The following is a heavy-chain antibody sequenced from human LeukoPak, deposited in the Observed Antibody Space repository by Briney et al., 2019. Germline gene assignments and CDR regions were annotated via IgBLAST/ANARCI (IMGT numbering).Heavy chain of an antibody. CDR1: GLTFSSYW. V-gene: IGHV3-7*02. D-gene: IGHD2/OR15-2a*01. Sequence: PGGSLRLSCAASGLTFSSYWMSCVRQAPGKGLEWVANIKQDGSEKYYVDSVKGRFTISRDNAKDTLYLQMNSLRAEDTAVYFCAKSRAGNSGFYFDYWGQGTLVTVSS. CDR3: AKSRAGNSGFYFDY. J-gene: IGHJ4*02. CDR2: IKQDGSEK.